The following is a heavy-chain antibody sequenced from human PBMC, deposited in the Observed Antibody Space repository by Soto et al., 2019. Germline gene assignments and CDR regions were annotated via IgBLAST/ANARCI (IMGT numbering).Heavy chain of an antibody. CDR3: ARRGGGATPWGADGMDV. V-gene: IGHV4-38-2*01. CDR1: GYSINSGYF. Sequence: PSETLSLTCVVSGYSINSGYFWGWIRQPPGKGLEWIGSIYHSGTTYYNPSLKSRVTISVDTSKNQFSLKLISVTAADTAVYYCARRGGGATPWGADGMDVWGQGTTVTVS. J-gene: IGHJ6*02. D-gene: IGHD1-26*01. CDR2: IYHSGTT.